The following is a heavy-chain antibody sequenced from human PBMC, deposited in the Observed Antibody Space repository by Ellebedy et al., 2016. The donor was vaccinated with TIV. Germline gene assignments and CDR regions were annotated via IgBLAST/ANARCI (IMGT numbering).Heavy chain of an antibody. CDR2: ISYDGSNK. J-gene: IGHJ4*02. Sequence: GGSLRLSCAASGFTFSSYAMHWVRQAPGKGLEWVAVISYDGSNKYYADSVKGRFTISRDNSKNTLYLQMNSLRAEDTAVYYCARHRPDAIQLWFYWGQGTLVTVSS. D-gene: IGHD5-18*01. V-gene: IGHV3-30*04. CDR3: ARHRPDAIQLWFY. CDR1: GFTFSSYA.